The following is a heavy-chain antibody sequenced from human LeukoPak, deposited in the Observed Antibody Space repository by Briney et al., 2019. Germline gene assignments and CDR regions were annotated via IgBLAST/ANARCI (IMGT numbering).Heavy chain of an antibody. Sequence: ASVKVSCKASGYTFTGYYMHWVRQAPGQGLEWMGWINPNSGGTNYAQKLQGRVTMTTDTSTSTAYMELRSLRSDDTAVYYCARFWANGGNSYWYFDLWGRGTLVTVSS. D-gene: IGHD4-23*01. CDR1: GYTFTGYY. CDR2: INPNSGGT. J-gene: IGHJ2*01. CDR3: ARFWANGGNSYWYFDL. V-gene: IGHV1-2*02.